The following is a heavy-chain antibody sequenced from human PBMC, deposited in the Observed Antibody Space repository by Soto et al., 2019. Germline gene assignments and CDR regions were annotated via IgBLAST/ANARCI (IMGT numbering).Heavy chain of an antibody. D-gene: IGHD1-26*01. CDR2: NSGSGLNT. Sequence: PGGSLRLSCATSGFTFTSYAMTWVRQAPGKGLEWVASNSGSGLNTYYAESVKGRFAISRDNSKNTLYLQMDSLRAEDTAIYYSARIGHKTPYSGSLRNFAYWGRGTLVTVSS. J-gene: IGHJ4*02. CDR3: ARIGHKTPYSGSLRNFAY. V-gene: IGHV3-23*01. CDR1: GFTFTSYA.